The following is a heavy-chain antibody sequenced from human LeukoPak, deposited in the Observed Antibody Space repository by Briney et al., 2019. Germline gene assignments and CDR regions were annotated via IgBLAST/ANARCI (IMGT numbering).Heavy chain of an antibody. CDR1: GYTFTGYY. CDR3: ASQAAGKDYFDY. CDR2: INPNSGGT. J-gene: IGHJ4*02. D-gene: IGHD6-13*01. Sequence: ASVKVSCKASGYTFTGYYMHWLRQAPGQGLEWMGWINPNSGGTNYAQKFQGWVTMTRDTSISTAYMELSRLRSDDTAVYYCASQAAGKDYFDYWGQGTLVTVSS. V-gene: IGHV1-2*04.